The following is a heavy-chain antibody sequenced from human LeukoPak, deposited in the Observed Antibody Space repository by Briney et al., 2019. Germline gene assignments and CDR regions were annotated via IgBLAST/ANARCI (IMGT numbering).Heavy chain of an antibody. CDR1: GFSFNSYW. CDR2: IKEDGSDN. Sequence: PGGFLRLSCAASGFSFNSYWMAWVRQAPGKGLEWVANIKEDGSDNRYVDSVKGRFTISRDNARSSLYLQMNSLRVEDTAIYYCAREQGWTSDYYGLDVWGHGTTVTVSS. CDR3: AREQGWTSDYYGLDV. V-gene: IGHV3-7*01. J-gene: IGHJ6*02. D-gene: IGHD6-19*01.